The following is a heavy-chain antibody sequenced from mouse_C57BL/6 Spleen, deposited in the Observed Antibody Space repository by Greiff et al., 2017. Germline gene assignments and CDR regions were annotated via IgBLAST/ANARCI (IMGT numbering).Heavy chain of an antibody. V-gene: IGHV1-80*01. Sequence: QVQLQQSGAELVKPGASVKISCKASGYAFSSYWMNWVKQRPGKGLEWIGQIYPGDGDTNYNGKFKGKATLTADKSSSTAYMQLSSLTSEYSAVYFCARTGTEYYFDYWGQGTTLTVSS. CDR1: GYAFSSYW. D-gene: IGHD4-1*01. CDR3: ARTGTEYYFDY. CDR2: IYPGDGDT. J-gene: IGHJ2*01.